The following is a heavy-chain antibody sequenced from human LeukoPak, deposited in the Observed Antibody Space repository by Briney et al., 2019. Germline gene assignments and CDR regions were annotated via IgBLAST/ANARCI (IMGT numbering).Heavy chain of an antibody. J-gene: IGHJ4*02. CDR1: GFTFDDYA. CDR2: ISWNSGSI. CDR3: ARVGYTDSWYSSPPFDY. Sequence: PGRSLRLSCAASGFTFDDYAMHWVRQAPGKGLEWVSGISWNSGSIGYADSVKGRFTISRDNSKNTLYLQMNSLRAEDTAVYYCARVGYTDSWYSSPPFDYWGQGTLVTVSS. V-gene: IGHV3-9*01. D-gene: IGHD6-13*01.